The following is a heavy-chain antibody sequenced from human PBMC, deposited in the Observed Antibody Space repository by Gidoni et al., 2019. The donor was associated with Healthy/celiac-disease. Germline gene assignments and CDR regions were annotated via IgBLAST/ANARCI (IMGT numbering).Heavy chain of an antibody. V-gene: IGHV3-48*01. CDR1: GFTFSSYR. CDR3: ARDGDFWSGYYSDYYYGMDV. CDR2: ISSSSSTI. J-gene: IGHJ6*02. Sequence: EVQLVESGGGLVQPGGSLSLSCAASGFTFSSYRMNWVRQAPGKGLEWVSYISSSSSTIYYADSVKGRFTISRDNAKNSLYLQMDSLRAEDTAVYYCARDGDFWSGYYSDYYYGMDVWGQGTTVTVSS. D-gene: IGHD3-3*01.